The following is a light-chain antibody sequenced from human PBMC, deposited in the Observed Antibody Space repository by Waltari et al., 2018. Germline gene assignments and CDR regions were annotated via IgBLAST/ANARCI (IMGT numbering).Light chain of an antibody. CDR1: RSDVGGYNY. V-gene: IGLV2-14*01. CDR3: SSYTSSSTLV. CDR2: DVS. J-gene: IGLJ1*01. Sequence: QSALTQPASVSWSPGQSITISCTGTRSDVGGYNYVSWYQQHPGKAPKLMIYDVSKRPSGVSNRFSGSKSGNTASLTISGLQAEDEADYYCSSYTSSSTLVFGTGTKVTVL.